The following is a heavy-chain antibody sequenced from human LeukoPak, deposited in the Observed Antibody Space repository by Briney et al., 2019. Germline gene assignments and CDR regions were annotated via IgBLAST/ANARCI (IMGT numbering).Heavy chain of an antibody. D-gene: IGHD5-18*01. CDR2: ISGSGGST. CDR3: AKCRYSSGLYFDY. CDR1: GFTFSSYA. V-gene: IGHV3-23*01. Sequence: GGSLRLSCAASGFTFSSYAMSWVRQAPGKGLEWVSAISGSGGSTYYADSVKGRFTISRDNSKNTLYLQMSSLRVEDTAVYYCAKCRYSSGLYFDYWGQGTLVTVSS. J-gene: IGHJ4*02.